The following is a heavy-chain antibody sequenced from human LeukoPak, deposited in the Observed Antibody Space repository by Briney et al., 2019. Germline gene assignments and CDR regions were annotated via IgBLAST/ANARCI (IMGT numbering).Heavy chain of an antibody. CDR3: ASISWSGYLDY. CDR2: INHSGST. CDR1: GGSFSGYY. Sequence: SETLSLTCAVYGGSFSGYYWSWIRQPPGKGLEWIGEINHSGSTNYNPSLKSRVTISVDTSKNQSSLKLSSVTAADTAVYYCASISWSGYLDYWGQGTLVTVSS. D-gene: IGHD3-3*01. J-gene: IGHJ4*02. V-gene: IGHV4-34*01.